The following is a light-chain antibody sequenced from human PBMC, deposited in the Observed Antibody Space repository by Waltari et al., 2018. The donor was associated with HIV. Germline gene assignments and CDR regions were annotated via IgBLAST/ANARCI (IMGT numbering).Light chain of an antibody. CDR1: SSDVDGYIY. V-gene: IGLV2-8*01. CDR3: TSYGGNNNLL. J-gene: IGLJ2*01. CDR2: EVT. Sequence: QSALTQPPSASGSPGQSVTISCTGTSSDVDGYIYVSWYQQHPGKAPKLIIYEVTKRPAGVPDRFSGSKSGNTASLTGSGLQAEDEADYYCTSYGGNNNLLFGGGTKLTVL.